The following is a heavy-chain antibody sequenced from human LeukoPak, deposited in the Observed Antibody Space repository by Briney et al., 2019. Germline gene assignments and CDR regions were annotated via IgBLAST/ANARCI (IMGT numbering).Heavy chain of an antibody. Sequence: PGGSLRLSCAASGFTFSSYGMHWVRQAPGKGLEWVAFIRYDGSNKYYADSVKGRFTISRDNSKNTLYLQMNSLRAEDTAVYYCASQKEMATAFDYWGQGTLVTVSS. CDR1: GFTFSSYG. CDR2: IRYDGSNK. V-gene: IGHV3-30*02. J-gene: IGHJ4*02. CDR3: ASQKEMATAFDY. D-gene: IGHD5-24*01.